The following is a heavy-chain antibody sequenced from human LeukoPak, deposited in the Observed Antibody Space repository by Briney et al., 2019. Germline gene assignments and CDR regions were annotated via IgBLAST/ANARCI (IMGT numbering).Heavy chain of an antibody. CDR1: GYSFTGYW. Sequence: GESLKISCKVSGYSFTGYWIAWVRQMPGKGLEWMGIIYPGDSDTRYSPSFQGQVTISAVQSISTAYLQWSSLKASDTAMYYCAGRSGYYRSWDYWGQGTLVTVSS. CDR2: IYPGDSDT. V-gene: IGHV5-51*01. J-gene: IGHJ4*02. D-gene: IGHD3-3*01. CDR3: AGRSGYYRSWDY.